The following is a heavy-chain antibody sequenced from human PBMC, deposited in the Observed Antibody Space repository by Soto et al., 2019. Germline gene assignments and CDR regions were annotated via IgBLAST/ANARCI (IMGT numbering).Heavy chain of an antibody. CDR1: GFTFSSYA. J-gene: IGHJ4*02. Sequence: GWSLRLACAASGFTFSSYAMSLVRQSRGEVLEWVSGSSSSTGNTDYADAVKGRFTISIDNSKHTLFLQMNSLRAEDTAVYHCAKYRDYYDSSGYYGTFDYWGQGTLVTVSS. CDR3: AKYRDYYDSSGYYGTFDY. V-gene: IGHV3-23*01. D-gene: IGHD3-22*01. CDR2: SSSSTGNT.